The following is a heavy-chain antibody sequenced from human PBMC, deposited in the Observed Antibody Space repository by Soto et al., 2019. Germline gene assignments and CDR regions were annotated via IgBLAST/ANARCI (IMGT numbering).Heavy chain of an antibody. Sequence: QLQLQESGPGLVKPSETLSLTCTVSGGSISSSSYYWGWIRQPPGKGLEWIGSIYYSGSTYYNPSRKSRVTISVDTSKNQFSLKLSSVTAADTAVYYCARPRGSAKRAPINWFDPWGQGTLVTVSS. V-gene: IGHV4-39*01. CDR1: GGSISSSSYY. D-gene: IGHD2-2*01. J-gene: IGHJ5*02. CDR3: ARPRGSAKRAPINWFDP. CDR2: IYYSGST.